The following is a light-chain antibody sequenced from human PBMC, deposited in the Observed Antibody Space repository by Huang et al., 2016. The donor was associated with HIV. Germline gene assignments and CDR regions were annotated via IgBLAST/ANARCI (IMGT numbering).Light chain of an antibody. Sequence: DIQMTQSPSTLSASVGDRVTITCRASQSINNWLAWYQQKPGKAPKLLIYKASNLESGVPSRCSGSGSGTEFTLTISSLQPDDFATFYCQQYNSYWTFGQWTKVDIK. V-gene: IGKV1-5*03. CDR3: QQYNSYWT. CDR2: KAS. J-gene: IGKJ1*01. CDR1: QSINNW.